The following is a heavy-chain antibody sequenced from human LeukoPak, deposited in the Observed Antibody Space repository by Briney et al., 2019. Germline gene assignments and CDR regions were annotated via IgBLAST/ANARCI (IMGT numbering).Heavy chain of an antibody. CDR2: IIPIFGTA. D-gene: IGHD2-21*02. J-gene: IGHJ6*03. CDR1: GGTFSSYA. V-gene: IGHV1-69*05. Sequence: ASVKVSCKASGGTFSSYAISWVRQAPGQGLEWVGRIIPIFGTANYAQKFQGRVTIITDESTSTAYMELSSLRSEDTAVYYCARAYCGGDCYGAGYYYMDVWCKGTTVTVSS. CDR3: ARAYCGGDCYGAGYYYMDV.